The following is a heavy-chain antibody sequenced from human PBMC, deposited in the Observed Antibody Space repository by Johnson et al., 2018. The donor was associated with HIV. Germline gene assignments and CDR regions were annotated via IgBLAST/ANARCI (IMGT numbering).Heavy chain of an antibody. J-gene: IGHJ3*02. D-gene: IGHD1-26*01. V-gene: IGHV3-33*06. Sequence: QMLLVESGGGVVQPGGSLRLSCAASGFTFSSYGMHWVRQAPGKWLEWVAAIWYDGSNVYYADSVRGRFTISRDNSKSALFLQMNSLRAEDTAVYYCAKDLFTEREDDVFDIWGQGTMVTVSS. CDR3: AKDLFTEREDDVFDI. CDR1: GFTFSSYG. CDR2: IWYDGSNV.